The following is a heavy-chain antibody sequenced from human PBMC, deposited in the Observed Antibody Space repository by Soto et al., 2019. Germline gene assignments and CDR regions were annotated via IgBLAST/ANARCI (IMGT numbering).Heavy chain of an antibody. V-gene: IGHV1-3*04. CDR3: AKGSRMWTPDY. D-gene: IGHD2-21*01. CDR2: INTGNGNT. CDR1: GYTFTDCA. Sequence: ASVKVSCKASGYTFTDCAMHWVRQAPGQRLEWMGWINTGNGNTKFSLKFQGRVTITRDTSATTAYMELTSLRSEDTAVYYCAKGSRMWTPDYWGQGTLVTVSS. J-gene: IGHJ4*02.